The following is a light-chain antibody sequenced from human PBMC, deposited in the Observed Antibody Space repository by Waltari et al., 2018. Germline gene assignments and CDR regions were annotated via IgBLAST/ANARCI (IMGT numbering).Light chain of an antibody. CDR3: SSYMDSSTLEL. CDR2: DVS. CDR1: SSDIGGYNY. V-gene: IGLV2-14*03. J-gene: IGLJ2*01. Sequence: QSALTQPVSVSGSPGQSITISCTGTSSDIGGYNYVSWYQQVPCKAPKLMIYDVSNRPSGVSSRCSVSKSGNTASLTISGLQAEDEADYFCSSYMDSSTLELFGGGTSLTVL.